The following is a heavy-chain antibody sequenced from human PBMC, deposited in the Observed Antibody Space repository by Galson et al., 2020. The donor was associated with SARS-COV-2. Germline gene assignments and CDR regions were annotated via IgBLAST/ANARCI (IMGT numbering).Heavy chain of an antibody. D-gene: IGHD6-19*01. Sequence: QLGESMKISCAASGFTFSSYGMHWVRQAPGKGLEWVAVISYDGSNKYYADSVKGRFTISRDNSKNTLYLQMNSLRAEATAVYYCAKSSSGWYFSGMDVWGQGTTVTVSS. CDR2: ISYDGSNK. J-gene: IGHJ6*02. CDR1: GFTFSSYG. V-gene: IGHV3-30*18. CDR3: AKSSSGWYFSGMDV.